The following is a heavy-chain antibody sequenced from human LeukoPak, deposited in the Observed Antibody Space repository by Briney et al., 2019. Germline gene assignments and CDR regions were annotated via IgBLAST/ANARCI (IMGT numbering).Heavy chain of an antibody. J-gene: IGHJ5*02. CDR1: GYTFTSYG. Sequence: ASVKVSCKASGYTFTSYGISWVRQAPGQGLGRMGWISAYNGNTNYAQKLQGRVTMTTDTSTSTAYLELRSLRSDDTAVYYCARNPPQWLEAGGWFDPWGQGTLVTVSS. V-gene: IGHV1-18*01. D-gene: IGHD6-19*01. CDR3: ARNPPQWLEAGGWFDP. CDR2: ISAYNGNT.